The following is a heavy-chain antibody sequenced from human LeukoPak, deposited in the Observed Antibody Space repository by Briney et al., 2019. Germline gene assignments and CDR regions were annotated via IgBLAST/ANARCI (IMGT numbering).Heavy chain of an antibody. CDR1: GYTFSSYA. Sequence: GGSLRLSCEASGYTFSSYAMHWVRQAPGKGLEWVGLISYDGSNKYYAESVKGRVTITRDNSKNTLYMQMNSLRDEDTCVYYCGKDSGFSYYGSGSYRYFDYGGRGTLVTVSS. J-gene: IGHJ4*02. V-gene: IGHV3-30*18. CDR2: ISYDGSNK. CDR3: GKDSGFSYYGSGSYRYFDY. D-gene: IGHD3-10*01.